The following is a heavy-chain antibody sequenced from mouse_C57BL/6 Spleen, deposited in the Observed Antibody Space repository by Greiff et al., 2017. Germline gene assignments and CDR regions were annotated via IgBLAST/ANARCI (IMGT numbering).Heavy chain of an antibody. D-gene: IGHD1-1*01. CDR2: IWRGGST. J-gene: IGHJ4*01. Sequence: QVQLQQSGPGLVQPSQSLSITCTVSGFSLTSYGVHWVRQSPGQGLEWLGVIWRGGSTDYNAAFMSRLSITKDNSKSQVFFKMNSLQADDTAIYYCAKEDFYYGSSYAMDCWGQGTSVTVSS. V-gene: IGHV2-5*01. CDR3: AKEDFYYGSSYAMDC. CDR1: GFSLTSYG.